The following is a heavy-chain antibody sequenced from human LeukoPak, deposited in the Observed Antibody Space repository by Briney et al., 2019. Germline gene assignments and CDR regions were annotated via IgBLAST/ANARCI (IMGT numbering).Heavy chain of an antibody. J-gene: IGHJ4*02. Sequence: SETLSLTCAVYGESLIGYHWTWIRQPPGKGLEWIGEIDHSGSTNYNPSLKSRLTISVDTSKNQFSLKLSSVTAADTAVYYCARGQVVREYWGQGTLVTVSS. D-gene: IGHD2-15*01. CDR1: GESLIGYH. CDR3: ARGQVVREY. CDR2: IDHSGST. V-gene: IGHV4-34*01.